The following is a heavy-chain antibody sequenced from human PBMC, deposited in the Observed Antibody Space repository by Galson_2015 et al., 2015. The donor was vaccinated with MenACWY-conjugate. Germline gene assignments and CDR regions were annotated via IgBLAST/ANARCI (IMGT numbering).Heavy chain of an antibody. CDR3: ARADEYCSGSCYSGFDAFDV. V-gene: IGHV4-31*02. D-gene: IGHD2-15*01. J-gene: IGHJ3*01. CDR2: IHYSGRP. Sequence: LACIGYIHYSGRPSYNPSLRGRVTISRDTSKNHFSLELTAVTAADTAVYYCARADEYCSGSCYSGFDAFDVWSPGTMVTVSS.